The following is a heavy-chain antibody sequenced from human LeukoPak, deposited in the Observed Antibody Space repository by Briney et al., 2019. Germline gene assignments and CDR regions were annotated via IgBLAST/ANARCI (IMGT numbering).Heavy chain of an antibody. CDR3: ARGGDYGDLRYFDY. Sequence: SETLSLTGTVSGGSINNYYWSWIRQPPGKGQEWIGYIYYRGSTNYNPSLKSRVTFSVDTSKNQFSLKLNSVTAADTAVYYCARGGDYGDLRYFDYWGQGTLVTVSS. CDR1: GGSINNYY. J-gene: IGHJ4*02. D-gene: IGHD4-17*01. CDR2: IYYRGST. V-gene: IGHV4-59*01.